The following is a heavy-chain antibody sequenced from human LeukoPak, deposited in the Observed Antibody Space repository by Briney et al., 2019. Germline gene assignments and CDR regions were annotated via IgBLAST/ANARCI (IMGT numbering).Heavy chain of an antibody. J-gene: IGHJ4*02. V-gene: IGHV3-15*01. D-gene: IGHD1-26*01. CDR1: GFTFINAW. CDR3: TTDGVGVEGATYDN. CDR2: IKAKAHGCTI. Sequence: GSLRLSCAASGFTFINAWMAWVRQAPGKGLEWVGRIKAKAHGCTIEYAAPVKGRFTISRDDSKNTLYLQMNSLKTEDTAVYYCTTDGVGVEGATYDNWGQGTLVTVSS.